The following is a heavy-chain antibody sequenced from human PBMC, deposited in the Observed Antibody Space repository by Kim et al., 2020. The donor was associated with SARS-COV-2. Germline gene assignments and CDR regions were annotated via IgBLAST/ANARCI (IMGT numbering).Heavy chain of an antibody. J-gene: IGHJ4*02. CDR3: LKGGWGWIWGY. V-gene: IGHV3-23*01. CDR2: IDGSDGTT. Sequence: GGSLRLSCTTSGFTFTGHAMRWVRQAPGKGLEWVSSIDGSDGTTYYVDSVKGRFSISRDDSKNTLYLQMSALRADDTAAYYCLKGGWGWIWGYWGQGTLV. D-gene: IGHD2-21*01. CDR1: GFTFTGHA.